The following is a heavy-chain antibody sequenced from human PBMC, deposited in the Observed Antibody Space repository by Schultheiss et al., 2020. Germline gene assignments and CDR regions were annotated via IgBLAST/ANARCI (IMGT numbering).Heavy chain of an antibody. CDR3: ARDAGDTAMVSGGGTFDY. Sequence: SETLSLTCAVYGGSFSGYYWSWIRQPPGKGLEWIGEINHSGSTNYNPSLKSRVTISVDTSKNQFSLKLSSVTAADTAVYYCARDAGDTAMVSGGGTFDYWGPGSLVTVAS. CDR2: INHSGST. V-gene: IGHV4-34*01. J-gene: IGHJ4*02. D-gene: IGHD5-18*01. CDR1: GGSFSGYY.